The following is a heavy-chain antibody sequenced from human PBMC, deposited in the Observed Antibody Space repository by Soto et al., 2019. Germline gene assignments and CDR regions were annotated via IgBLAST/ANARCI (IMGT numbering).Heavy chain of an antibody. CDR1: GFTFSSYA. V-gene: IGHV3-23*01. CDR2: ISGSGGST. J-gene: IGHJ4*02. D-gene: IGHD6-13*01. CDR3: AKDQGRVIAAAGPLDY. Sequence: GGSLRLSCAASGFTFSSYAMSWVRQAPGKGLEWVSAISGSGGSTYYADSVKGRFTISRDISKNTLYLQMNSLRAEDTAVYYCAKDQGRVIAAAGPLDYWGQGTLVTVS.